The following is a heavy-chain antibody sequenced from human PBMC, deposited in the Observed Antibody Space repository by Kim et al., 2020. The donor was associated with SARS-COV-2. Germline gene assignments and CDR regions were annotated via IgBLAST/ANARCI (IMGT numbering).Heavy chain of an antibody. CDR1: GYTLTELS. V-gene: IGHV1-24*01. Sequence: ASVKVSCKVSGYTLTELSMHWVRQAPGKGLEWMGGFDPEDGETIYAQKFQGRVTMTEDTSTDTAYMELSSLRSEDTAVYYCATDLFEQPSPYSGGMDVWGQGTTVTVSS. D-gene: IGHD3-10*01. J-gene: IGHJ6*02. CDR2: FDPEDGET. CDR3: ATDLFEQPSPYSGGMDV.